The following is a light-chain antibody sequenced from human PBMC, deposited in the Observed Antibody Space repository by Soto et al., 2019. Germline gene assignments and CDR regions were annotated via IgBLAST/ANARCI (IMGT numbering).Light chain of an antibody. J-gene: IGKJ4*01. CDR3: QHRYNWPPLT. V-gene: IGKV3-11*01. Sequence: DIVLTQSPATLSLSPGEIATLSCRASQSVSNYLAWYQQKPGQAPRLLIYDAFNRATGIPPRFSGSGSGTDFTLTISSLEPEDFAVYYCQHRYNWPPLTFGGGTKVEIK. CDR1: QSVSNY. CDR2: DAF.